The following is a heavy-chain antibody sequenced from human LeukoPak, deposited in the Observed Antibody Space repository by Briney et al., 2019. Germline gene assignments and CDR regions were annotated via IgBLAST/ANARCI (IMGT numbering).Heavy chain of an antibody. CDR3: AVGGYYFDY. J-gene: IGHJ4*02. CDR2: IYYTGST. Sequence: PSETLSLTCSVSGGSISPYYWTWIRQPPGKGLEWIGYIYYTGSTKYNPSLKSRVTMSLDTSKNQFSLKLSSVTAADTAVYYCAVGGYYFDYWGQGTLVTVSS. CDR1: GGSISPYY. V-gene: IGHV4-59*01. D-gene: IGHD3-10*01.